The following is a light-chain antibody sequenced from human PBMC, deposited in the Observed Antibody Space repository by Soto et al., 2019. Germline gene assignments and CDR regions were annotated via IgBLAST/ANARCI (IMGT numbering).Light chain of an antibody. Sequence: IQLTQSSSSLSASLGDRVTITRRASQGISSYLAWYQQKPGKAPKLLIYAASTLQSGVPSRFSGRGSGTDFTPTINSLQPEDFATYYCQQLNSYPFTYGGGTKVDIK. J-gene: IGKJ4*01. CDR3: QQLNSYPFT. V-gene: IGKV1-9*01. CDR1: QGISSY. CDR2: AAS.